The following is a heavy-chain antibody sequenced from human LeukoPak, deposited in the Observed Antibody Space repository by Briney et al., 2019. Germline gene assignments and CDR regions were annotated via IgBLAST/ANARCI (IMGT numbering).Heavy chain of an antibody. Sequence: GGSLRLSCAASGFTFRNYYMHWVRQAPGKGLVWVSRINSDGSSTSYADSVKGRFTISRDNAKNTLYLQMNSLRAEDTAVYYCARDTDTVTTILDYWGQGTLVTVSS. CDR3: ARDTDTVTTILDY. V-gene: IGHV3-74*01. D-gene: IGHD4-17*01. J-gene: IGHJ4*02. CDR2: INSDGSST. CDR1: GFTFRNYY.